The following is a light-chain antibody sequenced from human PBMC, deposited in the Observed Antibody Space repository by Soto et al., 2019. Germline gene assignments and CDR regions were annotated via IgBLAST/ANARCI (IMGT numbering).Light chain of an antibody. J-gene: IGLJ3*02. CDR2: EVT. Sequence: QSALTQPPSASGSPGQSVTISCTGTSGDVGGYNYVSWYQQHPGKAPKLMIYEVTQRPSGVPDRFYGSKSGNTASLTVSGLQAEDEADYYCSSYAGSNNLLFGGGTKVTVL. CDR3: SSYAGSNNLL. V-gene: IGLV2-8*01. CDR1: SGDVGGYNY.